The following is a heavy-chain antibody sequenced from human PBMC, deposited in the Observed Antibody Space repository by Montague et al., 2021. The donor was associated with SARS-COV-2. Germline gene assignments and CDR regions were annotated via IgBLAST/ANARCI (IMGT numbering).Heavy chain of an antibody. Sequence: SETLSLTCTVSGGSISSYYWNWIRQPPGKGLEWIGYTYYSGRTNYNPSLKSRVTISVDTSKSQFSLKLSSVTAADTAVYYCARGGGSGYRYYFDYWGQGSPVTVSS. CDR3: ARGGGSGYRYYFDY. CDR2: TYYSGRT. J-gene: IGHJ4*02. V-gene: IGHV4-59*01. CDR1: GGSISSYY. D-gene: IGHD3-22*01.